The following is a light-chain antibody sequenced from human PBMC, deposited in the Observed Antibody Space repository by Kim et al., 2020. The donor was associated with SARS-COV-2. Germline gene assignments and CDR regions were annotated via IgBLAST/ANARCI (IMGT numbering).Light chain of an antibody. CDR2: SNN. J-gene: IGLJ7*01. V-gene: IGLV1-44*01. CDR1: SSNIGSNN. CDR3: AVWDDSLKQGV. Sequence: ELTQPPSASGTPGQRVTISCSRSSSNIGSNNVVWYQQLPGAAPNLLIYSNNQRPSGIPDRFSGSRSGTSASLAISGLQSGDEADYYCAVWDDSLKQGVFGGGTQLTV.